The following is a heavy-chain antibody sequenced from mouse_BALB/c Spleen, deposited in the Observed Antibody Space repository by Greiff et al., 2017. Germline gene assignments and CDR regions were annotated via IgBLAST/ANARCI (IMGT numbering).Heavy chain of an antibody. CDR3: ARSDVGDDLNT. CDR2: ISYSGST. Sequence: EVHLVESGPGLVKPSQSLSLTCTVSGYSITSDYAWYWIRQFPGNLLWLRGYISYSGSTSYNPSLKSRISITRDTSKNQFFLQLNSVTTEDTATYSGARSDVGDDLNTGGKGTTLTVSS. J-gene: IGHJ2*01. V-gene: IGHV3-2*02. CDR1: GYSITSDYA. D-gene: IGHD5-2*01.